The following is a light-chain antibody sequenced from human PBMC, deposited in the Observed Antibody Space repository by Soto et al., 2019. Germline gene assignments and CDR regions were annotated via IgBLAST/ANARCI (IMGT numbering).Light chain of an antibody. CDR2: DVS. Sequence: QSVLTQPASVSGSPVQSITISCTGTSSDVGGYNYVSWYQQHPGKAPKLMIYDVSNRPSGVSNRFSGSKSGNTASLTISGLQAEDEADYYCSSYTSSSPYVFGTGTKLTVL. J-gene: IGLJ1*01. CDR1: SSDVGGYNY. V-gene: IGLV2-14*01. CDR3: SSYTSSSPYV.